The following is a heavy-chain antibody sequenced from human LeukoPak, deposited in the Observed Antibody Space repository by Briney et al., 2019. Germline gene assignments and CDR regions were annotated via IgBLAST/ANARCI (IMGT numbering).Heavy chain of an antibody. CDR1: GFTFSRDW. CDR3: ARDSPQCSGGYCYFVY. J-gene: IGHJ4*02. CDR2: INSDGSST. Sequence: PGGSLRLSCVASGFTFSRDWMHWVRQAPGKGLAWVSRINSDGSSTSYADSVKGRLTISRDNAKNTLYLQMNSLRVEDTAVYYCARDSPQCSGGYCYFVYWGQGTLVTVSS. V-gene: IGHV3-74*01. D-gene: IGHD2-15*01.